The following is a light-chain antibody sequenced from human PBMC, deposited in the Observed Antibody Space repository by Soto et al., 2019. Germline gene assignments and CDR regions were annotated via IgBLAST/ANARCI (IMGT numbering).Light chain of an antibody. J-gene: IGLJ2*01. CDR3: SSYAGSNLV. Sequence: QSALTQPPSASGSPGQSVTISCTGTSSDVGGYNYVSWYQQHPGKAPKVMIYEVSKRPSGVPDRLSGSKSGNTASLTVSGLQAEDEADYYCSSYAGSNLVFGGGTKVTVL. CDR1: SSDVGGYNY. CDR2: EVS. V-gene: IGLV2-8*01.